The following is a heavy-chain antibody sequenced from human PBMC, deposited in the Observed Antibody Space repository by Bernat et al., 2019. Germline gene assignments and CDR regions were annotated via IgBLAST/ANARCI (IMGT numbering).Heavy chain of an antibody. Sequence: QITLKESGPTLVKPTQTLTLTCTFSGFSLTTSGVGVGWIRQPPERALEWLALIYWDDDKRYSPSLKSRLTITKDTSKNQVLLTMSNMDPVDTATYCCARETDGYGGSGFDYWGQGTLVTVSS. D-gene: IGHD4-23*01. CDR3: ARETDGYGGSGFDY. CDR1: GFSLTTSGVG. J-gene: IGHJ4*02. CDR2: IYWDDDK. V-gene: IGHV2-5*02.